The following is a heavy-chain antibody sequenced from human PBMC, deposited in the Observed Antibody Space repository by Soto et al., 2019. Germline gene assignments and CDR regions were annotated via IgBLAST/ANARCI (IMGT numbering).Heavy chain of an antibody. J-gene: IGHJ5*02. V-gene: IGHV1-2*02. Sequence: ASVKVSCKASGYTFTSYDINWVRQATGQGLEWMGWINPNSGGTNYAQKFQGRVTMTRDTSISTAYMELSRLRSDDTAVYYCARGVSIAGENWFDPWGQGTLVTVSS. CDR3: ARGVSIAGENWFDP. D-gene: IGHD6-6*01. CDR1: GYTFTSYD. CDR2: INPNSGGT.